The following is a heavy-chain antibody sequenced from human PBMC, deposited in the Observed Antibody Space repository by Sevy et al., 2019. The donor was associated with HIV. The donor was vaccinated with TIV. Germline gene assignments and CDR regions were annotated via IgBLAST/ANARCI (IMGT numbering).Heavy chain of an antibody. CDR3: ARDYYGSGSYYEFVY. D-gene: IGHD3-10*01. CDR2: IYDGGST. Sequence: SETLSLTCTVSGFSISSDYYWGWIRQPPGKGLKWIGSIYDGGSTYYNPSLKSRVTISIDTSKNQFSLKLSSVTAADTAVYYCARDYYGSGSYYEFVYWCQGTLVTVSS. J-gene: IGHJ4*02. CDR1: GFSISSDYY. V-gene: IGHV4-38-2*02.